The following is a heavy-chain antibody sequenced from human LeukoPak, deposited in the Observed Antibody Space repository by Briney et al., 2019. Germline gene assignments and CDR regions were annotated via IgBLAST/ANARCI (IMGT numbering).Heavy chain of an antibody. CDR3: ARDYGSGSEYYMDV. CDR1: GGSFSGYY. Sequence: SETLSLTCAVYGGSFSGYYWSWIRQPPGKGLEWIGEINHSGSTNYNPSLKSRVTISVDTSKSQFSLKLRSVTAADTAVYYCARDYGSGSEYYMDVWGKGTTVTISS. V-gene: IGHV4-34*01. J-gene: IGHJ6*03. CDR2: INHSGST. D-gene: IGHD3-10*01.